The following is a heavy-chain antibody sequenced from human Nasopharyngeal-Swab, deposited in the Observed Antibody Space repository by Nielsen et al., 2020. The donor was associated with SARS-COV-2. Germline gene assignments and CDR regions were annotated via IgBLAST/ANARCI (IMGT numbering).Heavy chain of an antibody. Sequence: SETLSLTCAVYGGSFSGYYWSWIRQPPGKGLEWIGEINHSGRANHNPSLKSRVTTSIDTSKNQFSLKLYSLTAADTAVYYCARVREMTATFYYYYGLDVWGLGTTVTVSS. D-gene: IGHD2-21*02. CDR1: GGSFSGYY. CDR3: ARVREMTATFYYYYGLDV. J-gene: IGHJ6*02. V-gene: IGHV4-34*01. CDR2: INHSGRA.